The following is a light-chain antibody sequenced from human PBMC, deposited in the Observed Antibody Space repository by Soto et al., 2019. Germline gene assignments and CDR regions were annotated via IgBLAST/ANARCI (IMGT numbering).Light chain of an antibody. CDR3: QQFGSSPWT. CDR1: HSVSSSY. CDR2: GAS. J-gene: IGKJ1*01. V-gene: IGKV3-20*01. Sequence: ELVLTQAPGTLSLSPGERATLSCRASHSVSSSYLAWYQQKPGQAPRLLIYGASTRATGIPDRFSGSGSGTDYTLTITRLEPEDFALFYCQQFGSSPWTFGQGTKVDMK.